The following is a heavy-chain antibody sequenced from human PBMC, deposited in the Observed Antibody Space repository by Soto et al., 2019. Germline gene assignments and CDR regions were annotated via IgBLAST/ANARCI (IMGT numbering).Heavy chain of an antibody. CDR1: GFTFSDHY. D-gene: IGHD6-19*01. CDR3: ARNSDDSTGWYDY. Sequence: GGSLRLSCAASGFTFSDHYMDWVRQAPGKGLEWVGRTRNKANSYTTEYAASVKGRFTISRDDSKNSLYLQMNSLRAEDTGFYYCARNSDDSTGWYDYWGQGTLVTAPQ. CDR2: TRNKANSYTT. V-gene: IGHV3-72*01. J-gene: IGHJ4*02.